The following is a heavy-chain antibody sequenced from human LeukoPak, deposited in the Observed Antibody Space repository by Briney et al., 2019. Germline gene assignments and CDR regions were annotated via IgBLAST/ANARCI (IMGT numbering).Heavy chain of an antibody. CDR2: IYSGGST. J-gene: IGHJ1*01. V-gene: IGHV3-53*01. CDR1: GFTVSSNY. Sequence: PGGSLRLSCAASGFTVSSNYMSWVRQAPGKGLEWVSVIYSGGSTYYADSVKGRFTISRDNSKTTLYLQMNSLRAEDTAVYYCAKDSQQLPQGYFQHWGQGTLVTVSS. CDR3: AKDSQQLPQGYFQH. D-gene: IGHD6-13*01.